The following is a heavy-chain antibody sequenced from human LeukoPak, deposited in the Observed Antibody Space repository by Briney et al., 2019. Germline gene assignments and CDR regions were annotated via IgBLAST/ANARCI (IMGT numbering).Heavy chain of an antibody. Sequence: ASVKVSCKXSGYTFTSYDINWVRQATGQGLEWMGWMNPNSGNTGYAQKFQGRVTITRNTSISTAYMELSSLRSEDTAVYYCARSLRFLEWLYRAPCFGYWGQRTLVTVSS. V-gene: IGHV1-8*03. J-gene: IGHJ4*02. CDR3: ARSLRFLEWLYRAPCFGY. CDR2: MNPNSGNT. CDR1: GYTFTSYD. D-gene: IGHD3-3*01.